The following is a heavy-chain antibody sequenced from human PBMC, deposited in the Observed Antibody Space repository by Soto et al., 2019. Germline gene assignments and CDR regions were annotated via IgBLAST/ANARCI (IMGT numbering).Heavy chain of an antibody. Sequence: QVQLVESGGGVVQPGRSLRLSCAASGFTFSSYAMHWVRQAPGKGLEWVAVISYDGSNKYYADSVKGRFTISRDNSKNTLYLPMNSLRAEDTAVYYCARDRGDAFDIGGQGTMVTVSS. CDR3: ARDRGDAFDI. J-gene: IGHJ3*02. CDR2: ISYDGSNK. V-gene: IGHV3-30-3*01. CDR1: GFTFSSYA.